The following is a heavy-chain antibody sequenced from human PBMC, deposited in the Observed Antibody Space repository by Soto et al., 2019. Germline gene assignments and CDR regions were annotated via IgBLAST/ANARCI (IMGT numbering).Heavy chain of an antibody. CDR1: GYSFTSYW. CDR3: ATGVAAGTGGYYFDY. Sequence: GESLKISCKGSGYSFTSYWIGWVRQMPGKGLEWMGIIYPGDSDTRYSPSFQGQVTMSADKSISTAYLQWSSLKASDTAMYYCATGVAAGTGGYYFDYWGQGTLVTVSS. CDR2: IYPGDSDT. V-gene: IGHV5-51*01. D-gene: IGHD6-13*01. J-gene: IGHJ4*02.